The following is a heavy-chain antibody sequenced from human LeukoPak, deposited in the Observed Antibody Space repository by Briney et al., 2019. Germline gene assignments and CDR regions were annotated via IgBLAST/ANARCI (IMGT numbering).Heavy chain of an antibody. J-gene: IGHJ4*02. Sequence: PSETLSLTCTVSGGSVSSGSYYWSWIRQPPRKGLEWIGYIYYSGSTNYNPSLKSRVTISVDTSKNQFSLKLSSVTAADTAVYYCARRTTGAYSSSRHDYWGQGTLVTVSS. D-gene: IGHD6-13*01. V-gene: IGHV4-61*01. CDR2: IYYSGST. CDR3: ARRTTGAYSSSRHDY. CDR1: GGSVSSGSYY.